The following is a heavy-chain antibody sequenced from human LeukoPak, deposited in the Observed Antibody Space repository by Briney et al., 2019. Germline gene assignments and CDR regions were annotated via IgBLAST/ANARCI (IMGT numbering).Heavy chain of an antibody. J-gene: IGHJ3*02. CDR3: ARDFEWELLKANAFDI. Sequence: GGSLRLSCAASGFTFSNYWMSWVRQAPGKGLEWVANIGQDGSEAYYVDSVKGRFTISRDNAKNSLFLQMNSLRAEDTAVYYCARDFEWELLKANAFDIWGQGTMVTVSS. CDR1: GFTFSNYW. V-gene: IGHV3-7*01. CDR2: IGQDGSEA. D-gene: IGHD1-26*01.